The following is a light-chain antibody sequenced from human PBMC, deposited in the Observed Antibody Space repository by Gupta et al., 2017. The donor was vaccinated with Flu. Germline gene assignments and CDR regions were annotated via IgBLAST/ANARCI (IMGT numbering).Light chain of an antibody. CDR2: GAS. Sequence: EIVLTQSPGTLSLSPGERATLSCRASQSVASSYLAWYQQKPGQAPRLLIYGASSRATGIPDRFSGSGSGTDFTLTISRLEREDFAVYYCQQYGGSPPHTFGQGTKLEI. J-gene: IGKJ2*01. CDR3: QQYGGSPPHT. V-gene: IGKV3-20*01. CDR1: QSVASSY.